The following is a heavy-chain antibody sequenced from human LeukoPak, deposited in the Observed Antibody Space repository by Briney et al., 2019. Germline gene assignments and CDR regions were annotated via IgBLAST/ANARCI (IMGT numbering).Heavy chain of an antibody. CDR1: GGSISSYY. J-gene: IGHJ4*02. D-gene: IGHD3-22*01. Sequence: PSETLSLTCFVSGGSISSYYWSWIRQPPGKGLEWIGYIHYSGSTNYNPSLKSRVTTSVDTSKNQFSLKLSSVTAADTAVYYCARGGYYYDSSGYSLDYWGQGTLVTVSS. V-gene: IGHV4-59*12. CDR2: IHYSGST. CDR3: ARGGYYYDSSGYSLDY.